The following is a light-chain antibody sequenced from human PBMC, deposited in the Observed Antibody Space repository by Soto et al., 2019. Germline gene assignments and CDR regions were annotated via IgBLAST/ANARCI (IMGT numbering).Light chain of an antibody. CDR3: QQYEGWPRT. V-gene: IGKV3-15*01. CDR2: GVT. Sequence: ILMTQSPATVSVSPGESATLSCRASQNIYYNVAWYQQKPGQAPTLLIYGVTARAPGVPTRFSGSGSGTDFTLTIRSVQSGDFGVFYCQQYEGWPRTFGLGTKVEIQ. CDR1: QNIYYN. J-gene: IGKJ2*01.